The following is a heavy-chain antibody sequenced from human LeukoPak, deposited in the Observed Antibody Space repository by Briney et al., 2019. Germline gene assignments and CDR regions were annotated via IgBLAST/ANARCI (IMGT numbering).Heavy chain of an antibody. Sequence: SETLSLTCTVSGGSISSYYWSWIRQPPGKGLEWIGYIYYSEGTYYNPSLKSRVTISIDTSKNQFSLKLNSVTAADTAVYYCARDRYCSGRSCYGPPDYWGQGVLVTVSS. CDR2: IYYSEGT. V-gene: IGHV4-59*12. J-gene: IGHJ4*02. CDR1: GGSISSYY. D-gene: IGHD2-15*01. CDR3: ARDRYCSGRSCYGPPDY.